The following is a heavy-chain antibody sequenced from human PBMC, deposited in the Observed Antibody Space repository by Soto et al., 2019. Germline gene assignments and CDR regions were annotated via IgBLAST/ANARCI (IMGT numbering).Heavy chain of an antibody. CDR3: ARAPREYQPPHSNFDL. CDR2: IYYSGST. V-gene: IGHV4-31*03. Sequence: SETLSLNCTVSGGSITSGGYYLSWIRQHPGKVLEWIGYIYYSGSTYYNPSLKSRVTISVDTSKNQCSLKLSSVTAADTAVYYWARAPREYQPPHSNFDLWGQGPLVTFPS. D-gene: IGHD2-2*01. CDR1: GGSITSGGYY. J-gene: IGHJ4*02.